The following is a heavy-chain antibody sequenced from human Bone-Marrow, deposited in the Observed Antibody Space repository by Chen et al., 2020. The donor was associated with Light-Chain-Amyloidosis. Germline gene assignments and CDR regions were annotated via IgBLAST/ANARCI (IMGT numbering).Heavy chain of an antibody. CDR2: IYHSGSI. V-gene: IGHV4-30-4*01. CDR3: AREVAANYNFYMDG. J-gene: IGHJ6*03. CDR1: GGSIRSGDYY. Sequence: QVQLQESGPGLVKPSQTLSITCTVSGGSIRSGDYYWSWLRQPPGKGLQWIGYIYHSGSINHNPSLNSRVTMSVDTSRNQFSLKLTSVTAADTAVYYCAREVAANYNFYMDGWGKGTTVIVSS. D-gene: IGHD6-25*01.